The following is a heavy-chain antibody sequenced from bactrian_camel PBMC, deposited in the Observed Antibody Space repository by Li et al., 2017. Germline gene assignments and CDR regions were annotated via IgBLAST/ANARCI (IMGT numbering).Heavy chain of an antibody. CDR1: GYTYSSYC. CDR3: AADPASWQFGY. Sequence: LVESGGGLVQPGGSLRLSCAASGYTYSSYCMGWFRQAPGKEREGVAAADLGGGRENYADSVKGRFTISKDNAKNVLYLQMNSLKSEDTALYYCAADPASWQFGYWGQGTQVTVS. V-gene: IGHV3S1*01. CDR2: ADLGGGRE. J-gene: IGHJ6*01. D-gene: IGHD6*01.